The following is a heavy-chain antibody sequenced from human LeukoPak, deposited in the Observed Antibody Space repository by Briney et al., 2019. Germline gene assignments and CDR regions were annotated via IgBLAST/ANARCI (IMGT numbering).Heavy chain of an antibody. J-gene: IGHJ4*02. CDR3: ARGAYSSSWYTKYYYFDY. CDR2: ISAYNGNT. D-gene: IGHD6-13*01. V-gene: IGHV1-18*01. Sequence: ASVKVSCKASGYTFTRDGISWVRQAPGQGLEWMGWISAYNGNTNYAQKPQGRVTMTTDTSTSTAYMELRSLRSDDTALYYCARGAYSSSWYTKYYYFDYWGQGTLVTVSS. CDR1: GYTFTRDG.